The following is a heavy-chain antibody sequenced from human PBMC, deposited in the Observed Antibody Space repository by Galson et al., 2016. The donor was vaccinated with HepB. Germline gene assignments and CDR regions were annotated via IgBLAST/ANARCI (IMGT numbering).Heavy chain of an antibody. V-gene: IGHV4-34*01. Sequence: SETLSLTCVVSGGPFSGYSWDWIRQPPGKGLEWIGEINHSGAANYNQSLKSRVTISVDTSKNQLSLKLNSVTAADTAVYYCARDVPAFSKWFDPWGQGVLVTVSS. D-gene: IGHD2-2*01. J-gene: IGHJ5*02. CDR1: GGPFSGYS. CDR3: ARDVPAFSKWFDP. CDR2: INHSGAA.